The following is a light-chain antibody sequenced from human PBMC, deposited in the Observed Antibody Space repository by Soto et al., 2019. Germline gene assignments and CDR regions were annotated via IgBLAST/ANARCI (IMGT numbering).Light chain of an antibody. CDR2: GNS. V-gene: IGLV1-40*01. J-gene: IGLJ3*02. Sequence: QSVLTQPPSVSGAPGQRVTISCTWSSSNIGAGYDVHWYQQLPGTAPKLLIYGNSNRPSGVPDRFSGSKSGTSASLAITGLQAEDEADYYCQSYDSSLSGFGVFGGGTKLTVL. CDR3: QSYDSSLSGFGV. CDR1: SSNIGAGYD.